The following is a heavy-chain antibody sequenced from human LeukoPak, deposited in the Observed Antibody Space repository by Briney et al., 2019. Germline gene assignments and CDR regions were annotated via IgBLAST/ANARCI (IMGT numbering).Heavy chain of an antibody. CDR1: GFTFSSYA. V-gene: IGHV3-64*01. J-gene: IGHJ6*02. CDR3: ARDGGAKYYYGMDV. D-gene: IGHD2-15*01. Sequence: PGGSLRLSCAASGFTFSSYAMHWVRQAPGKGLEYVSAISSNGGSTYYANSVKGRFTISRDNSKNTLYLQMGSLRAEDMAVYYCARDGGAKYYYGMDVWGQGTTVTVSS. CDR2: ISSNGGST.